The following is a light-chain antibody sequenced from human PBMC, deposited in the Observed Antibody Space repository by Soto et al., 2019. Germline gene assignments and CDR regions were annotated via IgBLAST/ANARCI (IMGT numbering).Light chain of an antibody. J-gene: IGLJ1*01. Sequence: QSVLTQPASVSGSPGQSITISCTGTSSDVGNYNYVSWYQHHPGKAPKLMIYEVSNRPSGVSHRFSGSKSGNTASLTISGLQAEDESDYYCSSYTSSSTHVFGTGTKVTVL. CDR1: SSDVGNYNY. V-gene: IGLV2-14*01. CDR3: SSYTSSSTHV. CDR2: EVS.